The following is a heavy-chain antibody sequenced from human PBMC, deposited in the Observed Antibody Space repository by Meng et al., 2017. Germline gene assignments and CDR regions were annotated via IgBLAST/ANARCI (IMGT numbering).Heavy chain of an antibody. CDR1: GFTFSNAW. CDR2: IKSKTDGGTT. D-gene: IGHD5-12*01. V-gene: IGHV3-15*01. J-gene: IGHJ4*02. CDR3: TTAGYPLYYFDY. Sequence: EVHVVESGGGLLKAGGSLRLSCAASGFTFSNAWMSWVRQAPGKGLEWVGRIKSKTDGGTTDYAAPVKGRFTISRDDSKNTLYLQMNSLKTEDTAVYYCTTAGYPLYYFDYWGQGTLVTVSS.